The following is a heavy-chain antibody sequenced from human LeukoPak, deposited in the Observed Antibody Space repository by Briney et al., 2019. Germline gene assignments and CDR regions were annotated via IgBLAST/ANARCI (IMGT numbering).Heavy chain of an antibody. CDR1: GGSISSYY. CDR2: IYYSGST. J-gene: IGHJ4*02. D-gene: IGHD1-26*01. CDR3: ARSGRSLGATSV. Sequence: SETLSLTCTVSGGSISSYYWSWIRQPPGKGLEWIGYIYYSGSTNYNPSLKSRVTISVDTSKNQFSLKLSSVTAADTAVYYCARSGRSLGATSVWGQGTLVTVSS. V-gene: IGHV4-59*01.